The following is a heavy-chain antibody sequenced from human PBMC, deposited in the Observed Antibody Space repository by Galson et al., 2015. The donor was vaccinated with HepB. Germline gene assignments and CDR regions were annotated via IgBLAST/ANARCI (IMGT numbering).Heavy chain of an antibody. D-gene: IGHD3-22*01. V-gene: IGHV5-51*03. CDR2: IYPGDSDT. CDR1: GYSFTSYW. CDR3: ARRTVDSSGWEYWFDP. J-gene: IGHJ5*02. Sequence: QSGAEVKKPGESLKISCKGSGYSFTSYWIGWVRQMPGKGLEWMGIIYPGDSDTRYSPSFQGQVTISADKSISTAYLQWSSLKASDTAMYYCARRTVDSSGWEYWFDPWGQGTLVTVSS.